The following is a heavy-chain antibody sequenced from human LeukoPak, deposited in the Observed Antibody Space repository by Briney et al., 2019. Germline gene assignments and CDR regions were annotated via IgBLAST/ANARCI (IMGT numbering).Heavy chain of an antibody. CDR1: GGSISSGGYS. Sequence: SQTLSLTCAVSGGSISSGGYSWSWIRQPPGKGLEWIGYIYHRGSTYYNPSLKSRVTISVDRSKNQFSLKLSSVTAADTAVYYCARVCCGYSGLDYWGQGTLVTVSS. V-gene: IGHV4-30-2*01. J-gene: IGHJ4*02. D-gene: IGHD5-12*01. CDR2: IYHRGST. CDR3: ARVCCGYSGLDY.